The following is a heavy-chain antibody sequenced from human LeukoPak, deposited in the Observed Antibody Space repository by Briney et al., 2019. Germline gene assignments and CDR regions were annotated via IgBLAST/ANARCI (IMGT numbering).Heavy chain of an antibody. V-gene: IGHV4-59*01. D-gene: IGHD6-19*01. CDR3: ARELGVSSGWYGAFDI. J-gene: IGHJ3*02. CDR2: IYYSGST. CDR1: GGSISSYY. Sequence: SETLSLTCTVSGGSISSYYWSWIRQPPGKGLEWIGYIYYSGSTNYNPSLKSRVTISVDTSKNQFSLNLSSVTAADTAVYYCARELGVSSGWYGAFDIWGQGTMVSVSS.